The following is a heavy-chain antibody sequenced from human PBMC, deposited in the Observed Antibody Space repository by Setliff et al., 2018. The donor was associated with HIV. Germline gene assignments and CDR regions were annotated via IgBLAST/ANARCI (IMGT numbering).Heavy chain of an antibody. J-gene: IGHJ6*03. D-gene: IGHD3-22*01. CDR1: GGTFSSYG. CDR3: ARVVGYYDSSGYPNYYYYYMDV. V-gene: IGHV1-69*06. CDR2: IIPIFGTA. Sequence: ASVKVSCKASGGTFSSYGISWVRQAPGQGLEWMGGIIPIFGTADYAQKFQGRVTITADKSSTTAYMELSSLRSEDTAVYYCARVVGYYDSSGYPNYYYYYMDVWGKGTTVTVSS.